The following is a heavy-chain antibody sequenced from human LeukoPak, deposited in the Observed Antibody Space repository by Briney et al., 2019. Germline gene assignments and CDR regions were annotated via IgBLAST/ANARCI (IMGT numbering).Heavy chain of an antibody. D-gene: IGHD1-26*01. Sequence: TSETLSLTCTVSGASISGYYWSWLRQPPGQGLEWIAYIHSNGYTNYNPSLKSRVTISVDTSKNQFSLKVTSVTAADTAMYYCTKREGPMSGSYDYFDPWGQGTLVTVS. CDR2: IHSNGYT. V-gene: IGHV4-4*09. CDR3: TKREGPMSGSYDYFDP. CDR1: GASISGYY. J-gene: IGHJ5*02.